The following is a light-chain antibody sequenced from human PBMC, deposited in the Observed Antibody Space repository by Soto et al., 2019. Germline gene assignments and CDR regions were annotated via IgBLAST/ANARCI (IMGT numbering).Light chain of an antibody. V-gene: IGLV8-61*01. CDR3: VLYMGSGIFWV. CDR1: SGSVSTSYY. CDR2: STN. J-gene: IGLJ3*02. Sequence: QTVVTQEPSFSVSPGRTVTLTCGLSSGSVSTSYYPSWYQQTPGQAPRTLIYSTNTRSSGVPDRFSGSILGNKAALTITGAQADDESDYYCVLYMGSGIFWVFGGWTKLTVL.